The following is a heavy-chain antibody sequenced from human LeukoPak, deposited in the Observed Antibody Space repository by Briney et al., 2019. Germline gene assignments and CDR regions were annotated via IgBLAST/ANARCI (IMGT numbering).Heavy chain of an antibody. CDR3: ARRPTSGYYLFDY. CDR1: GSIFSSHW. CDR2: IYPGDSDT. D-gene: IGHD3-22*01. Sequence: GESLQTSCQSSGSIFSSHWIGWVRQVPGKGLGWIGIIYPGDSDTKYSPSFQGQVTISADKSISTAYLQWSGLKASDAAMYYCARRPTSGYYLFDYWGQGTLVTVSS. V-gene: IGHV5-51*01. J-gene: IGHJ4*02.